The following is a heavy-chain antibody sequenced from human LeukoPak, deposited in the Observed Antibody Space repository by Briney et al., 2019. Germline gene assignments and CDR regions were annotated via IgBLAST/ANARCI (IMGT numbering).Heavy chain of an antibody. D-gene: IGHD6-13*01. J-gene: IGHJ4*02. CDR1: GFTFSSYA. V-gene: IGHV3-30-3*01. Sequence: PGRSLRLSCAASGFTFSSYAMHWVRQAPGKGLEWVAVISYDGSNKYYADSVKGRFTISRDNSKNTLYLQMNSLRAEDTAVYYCAKVPGIAAARYFDYWGQGTLVTVSS. CDR2: ISYDGSNK. CDR3: AKVPGIAAARYFDY.